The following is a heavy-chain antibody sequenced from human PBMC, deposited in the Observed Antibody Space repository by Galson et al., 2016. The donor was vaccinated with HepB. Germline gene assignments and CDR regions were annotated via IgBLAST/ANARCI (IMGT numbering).Heavy chain of an antibody. Sequence: SETLSLTCAVSGGSISSSNWWSWVRQPPGKGLEWIGEIYHSGSTNYNPSLKSRVTISVDKSKNQFSLKLSSVTAADPAVYYCASYSSGWYEEYYYYGMDVWGQGTTVTVSS. CDR3: ASYSSGWYEEYYYYGMDV. D-gene: IGHD6-19*01. CDR2: IYHSGST. CDR1: GGSISSSNW. V-gene: IGHV4-4*02. J-gene: IGHJ6*02.